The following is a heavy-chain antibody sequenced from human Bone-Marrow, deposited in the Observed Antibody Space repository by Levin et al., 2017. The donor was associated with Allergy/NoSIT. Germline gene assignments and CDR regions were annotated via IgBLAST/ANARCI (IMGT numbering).Heavy chain of an antibody. D-gene: IGHD4-17*01. CDR2: ITSSSGAF. V-gene: IGHV3-48*01. CDR1: GFAFSAYS. Sequence: GESLKISCVASGFAFSAYSMNWVRQAPGKGLEWVSFITSSSGAFYYADSVKGRFTVSRDNAKDSLYLQMNSLTAADTALYYCARAGSSGDYLSKIWGQGTMVIVSS. J-gene: IGHJ3*02. CDR3: ARAGSSGDYLSKI.